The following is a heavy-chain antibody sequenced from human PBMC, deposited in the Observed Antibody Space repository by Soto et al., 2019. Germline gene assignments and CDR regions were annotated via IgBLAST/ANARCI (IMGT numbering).Heavy chain of an antibody. J-gene: IGHJ5*02. CDR1: GYTFTSYG. Sequence: ASVKVSCKASGYTFTSYGISWVRQAPGQGLEWMGWISAYNGNTNYAQKLQGRVTMTTDTSTSTAYMELRSLKSDDTAVYYCARDKDDFWSGYRSNWFDPWGQGTLVTVSS. CDR3: ARDKDDFWSGYRSNWFDP. V-gene: IGHV1-18*01. CDR2: ISAYNGNT. D-gene: IGHD3-3*01.